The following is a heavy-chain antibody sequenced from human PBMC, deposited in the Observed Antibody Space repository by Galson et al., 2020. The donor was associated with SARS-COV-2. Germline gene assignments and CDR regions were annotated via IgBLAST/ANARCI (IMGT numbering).Heavy chain of an antibody. CDR2: IYWDDDK. D-gene: IGHD2-21*01. CDR3: AHAAYSASSPPLGS. Sequence: SGPTLVKPTQTLTLTCTLSGFSLSTTGVSVGWIRQTPQKALEWLAFIYWDDDKRYSPSMKTRLTITKDTSKNQVVLTMTDVDPVDTATYYCAHAAYSASSPPLGSLGQGTLVTVSS. CDR1: GFSLSTTGVS. V-gene: IGHV2-5*02. J-gene: IGHJ4*02.